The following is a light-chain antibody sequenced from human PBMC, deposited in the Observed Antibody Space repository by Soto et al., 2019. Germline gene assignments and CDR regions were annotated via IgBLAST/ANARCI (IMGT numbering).Light chain of an antibody. CDR2: GAS. CDR1: ETVATN. J-gene: IGKJ1*01. Sequence: ELVITQSPSTLSVSPGERATLSCRASETVATNLAWYQQKPGQSPRLLIYGASSRATGVPVRFSGSGSGVAFTLTISRLEPEDFAVYYCQQYGSSGTFGQGTKVDIK. V-gene: IGKV3-15*01. CDR3: QQYGSSGT.